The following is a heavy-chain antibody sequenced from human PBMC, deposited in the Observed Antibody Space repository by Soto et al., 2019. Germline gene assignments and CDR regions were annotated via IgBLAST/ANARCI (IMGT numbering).Heavy chain of an antibody. CDR1: GGSFSTYY. D-gene: IGHD2-15*01. Sequence: ASETLSLTCAVYGGSFSTYYWSWIRQPPGKGLEKIGEINHGGSTNYNPSLKSRVTMSVDTSKNQFSLKLSSVTAADTAVYYCARARYCSGGSCYLVYAFDIWGQGTMVTVSS. CDR2: INHGGST. V-gene: IGHV4-34*01. J-gene: IGHJ3*02. CDR3: ARARYCSGGSCYLVYAFDI.